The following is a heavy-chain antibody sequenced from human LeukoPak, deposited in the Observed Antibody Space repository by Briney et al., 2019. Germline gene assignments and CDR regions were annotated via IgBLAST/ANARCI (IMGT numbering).Heavy chain of an antibody. D-gene: IGHD5-12*01. CDR1: GGTFSNYG. Sequence: SVKVSCKASGGTFSNYGINWVRQAPGQGPEWMGRIVPILGVTSYAQEFQGRVTISADKSTTTVYMELSSLRSEDTAVYYCARDRGYEGVFDYWGQGTLVTVSS. V-gene: IGHV1-69*04. CDR3: ARDRGYEGVFDY. J-gene: IGHJ4*02. CDR2: IVPILGVT.